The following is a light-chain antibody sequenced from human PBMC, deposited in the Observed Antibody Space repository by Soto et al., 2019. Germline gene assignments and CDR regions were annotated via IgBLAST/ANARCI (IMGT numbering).Light chain of an antibody. CDR2: ANS. Sequence: QSALTQPPSVSGAPGQRVTISCTGSGSNIGAGYDVHWYQQLPGIAPKLLIFANSNRPSGVPDRFSGSTSGTSASLAITGLQAEDEADYYCQSWDSSLSGAVFGGGTKLTVL. V-gene: IGLV1-40*01. CDR3: QSWDSSLSGAV. CDR1: GSNIGAGYD. J-gene: IGLJ2*01.